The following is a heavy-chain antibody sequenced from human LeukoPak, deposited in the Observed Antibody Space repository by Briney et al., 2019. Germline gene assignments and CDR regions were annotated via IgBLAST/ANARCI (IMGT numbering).Heavy chain of an antibody. CDR3: ANWSYDMGWFDP. CDR2: IYTSGST. Sequence: SETLSLTCTVSGGSISSYYWSWIRQPAGKGLEWIGRIYTSGSTNYNPSLKSRVTMSVDTSKNQFSLKLSSVTAADTAVYYCANWSYDMGWFDPWGQGTLVTVSS. D-gene: IGHD1-7*01. V-gene: IGHV4-4*07. CDR1: GGSISSYY. J-gene: IGHJ5*02.